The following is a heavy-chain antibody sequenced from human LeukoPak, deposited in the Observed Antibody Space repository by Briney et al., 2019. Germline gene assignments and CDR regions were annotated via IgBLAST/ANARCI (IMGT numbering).Heavy chain of an antibody. CDR1: GGSISSYY. D-gene: IGHD1-20*01. CDR3: ARVGITGTFDY. CDR2: IHYSGGIT. V-gene: IGHV4-59*08. Sequence: SETLSLTCTVSGGSISSYYWSWIRQPPGKGLEWIGYIHYSGGITYYNPSLKSRVAISVDTSKNQFSLKLSSVTAADTAVYYCARVGITGTFDYWGQGTLVTVSS. J-gene: IGHJ4*02.